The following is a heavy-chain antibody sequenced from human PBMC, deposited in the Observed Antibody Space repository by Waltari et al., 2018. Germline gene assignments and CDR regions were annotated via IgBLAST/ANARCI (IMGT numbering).Heavy chain of an antibody. CDR3: ARLSGSYYGEGFDP. Sequence: QLQLQESGPGLVKPSETLSLTCTVSGGSISSSSYYWGWIRQPPGKGLEWIGSIYYRGSTYYNPSLKSRVTISVDTSKNQFSLKLSSVTAADTAVYYCARLSGSYYGEGFDPWGQGTLVTVSS. CDR2: IYYRGST. J-gene: IGHJ5*02. CDR1: GGSISSSSYY. V-gene: IGHV4-39*01. D-gene: IGHD1-26*01.